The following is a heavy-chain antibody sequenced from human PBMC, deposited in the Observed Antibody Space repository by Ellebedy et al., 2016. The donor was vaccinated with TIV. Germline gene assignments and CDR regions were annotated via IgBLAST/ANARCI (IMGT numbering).Heavy chain of an antibody. Sequence: GESLKISCAASGFIFSNFAMGWVRQSPGKGLEWISSIGRSTYYADSVKGRFTMSRDNSKNTVYLQMNSLTAEDTAVYYCSKERTIGSYSTDACDIWGQGTVVTVS. CDR1: GFIFSNFA. CDR2: IGRST. J-gene: IGHJ3*02. V-gene: IGHV3-23*01. D-gene: IGHD1-26*01. CDR3: SKERTIGSYSTDACDI.